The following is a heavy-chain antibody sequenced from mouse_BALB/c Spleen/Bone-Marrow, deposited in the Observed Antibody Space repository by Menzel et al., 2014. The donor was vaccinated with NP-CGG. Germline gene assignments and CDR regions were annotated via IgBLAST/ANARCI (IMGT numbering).Heavy chain of an antibody. CDR1: GFTFSSYG. J-gene: IGHJ2*01. CDR3: ARPTTVVATGGSFDY. Sequence: EVKLVESGGDLVKPGGSLKLSCAASGFTFSSYGMSWVRQTPDKRLEWVATISSGGSYTCYPDSVKGRFTISRDNAKNTLYLQMSSLKSEDTAMYYCARPTTVVATGGSFDYWGQGTTLTVSS. CDR2: ISSGGSYT. V-gene: IGHV5-6*01. D-gene: IGHD1-1*01.